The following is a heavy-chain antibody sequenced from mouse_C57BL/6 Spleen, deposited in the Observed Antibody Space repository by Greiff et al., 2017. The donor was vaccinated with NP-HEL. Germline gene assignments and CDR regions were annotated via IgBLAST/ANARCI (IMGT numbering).Heavy chain of an antibody. J-gene: IGHJ4*01. CDR3: ARDDDYGYYYAMDY. CDR2: ISDGGSYT. CDR1: GFTFSSYA. Sequence: EVKVVESGGGLVKPGGSLKLSCAASGFTFSSYAMSWVRQTPEKRLEWVATISDGGSYTYYTDNVKGRFTISRDNAKNNLYLQMSHLKSEDTAMYYCARDDDYGYYYAMDYWGQGTSVTVSS. V-gene: IGHV5-4*01. D-gene: IGHD2-4*01.